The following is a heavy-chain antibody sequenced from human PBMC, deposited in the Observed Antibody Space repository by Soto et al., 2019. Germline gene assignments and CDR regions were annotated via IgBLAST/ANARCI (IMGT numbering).Heavy chain of an antibody. Sequence: ASVKVSCKASGYTFTSYYMHWVRQAPGQGLEWMGIINPSGGSTSYAQKLQGRVTMTRDTSTSTVYMELSSLRSEDTAVYYCARARLGGMWTFDIWGQGTMVTVSS. CDR1: GYTFTSYY. J-gene: IGHJ3*02. V-gene: IGHV1-46*03. D-gene: IGHD1-20*01. CDR3: ARARLGGMWTFDI. CDR2: INPSGGST.